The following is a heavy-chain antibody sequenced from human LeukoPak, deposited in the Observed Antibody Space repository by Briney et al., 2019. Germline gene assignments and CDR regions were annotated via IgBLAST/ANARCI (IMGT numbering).Heavy chain of an antibody. V-gene: IGHV3-30*18. CDR3: AKDLTTLTLGKDY. CDR2: ISSDGNDK. J-gene: IGHJ4*02. Sequence: GGSLRLSCAASGFTFNNFGMHWVRQAPGKGLEWVAVISSDGNDKYYANAVKGRFTISRDNSMNTLYLQMSSLRVEDTAIYYCAKDLTTLTLGKDYWGQGTLVTVSS. D-gene: IGHD4-17*01. CDR1: GFTFNNFG.